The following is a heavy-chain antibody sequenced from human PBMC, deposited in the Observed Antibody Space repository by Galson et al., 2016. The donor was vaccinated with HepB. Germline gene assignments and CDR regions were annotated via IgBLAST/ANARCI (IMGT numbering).Heavy chain of an antibody. V-gene: IGHV1-69*13. CDR3: ARDGGGEGNCINGECQAPLDV. CDR1: GGTFHVFG. Sequence: SVKVSCKASGGTFHVFGINWVRLTPGQGLEWVGGIIPFLSATNYAQKFQGRVTITADASTNTAYMELSRLRSEDTAIYYCARDGGGEGNCINGECQAPLDVWGQGTTVTVSS. J-gene: IGHJ6*02. CDR2: IIPFLSAT. D-gene: IGHD2-8*01.